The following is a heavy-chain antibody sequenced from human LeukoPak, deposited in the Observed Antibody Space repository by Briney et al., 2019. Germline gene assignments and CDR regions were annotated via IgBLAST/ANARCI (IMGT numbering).Heavy chain of an antibody. CDR1: GDTFSSYG. CDR3: ARERDCSSTSCYDP. CDR2: IIPISGVS. J-gene: IGHJ5*02. V-gene: IGHV1-69*05. Sequence: ASVKVSCKTSGDTFSSYGLNWVRQAPGQGLEWMGRIIPISGVSNYAQKFQDRVTINTDESTSTAYMELSSLRSEDTAVYYCARERDCSSTSCYDPWGQGTLVTVSS. D-gene: IGHD2-2*01.